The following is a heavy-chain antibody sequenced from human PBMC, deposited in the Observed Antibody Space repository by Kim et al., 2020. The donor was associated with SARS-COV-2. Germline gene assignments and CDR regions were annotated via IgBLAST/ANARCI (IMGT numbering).Heavy chain of an antibody. J-gene: IGHJ4*02. CDR3: ARGKLYYDFWSGDY. D-gene: IGHD3-3*01. Sequence: GGSLRLSCAASGFTFSSYGMHWVRQAPGKGLEWVAIIWYDGSNKYYADSVKGRFTISRDNSKNTLYLQMNSLRDEDTAVYYCARGKLYYDFWSGDYWGQGTLVTVSS. CDR1: GFTFSSYG. CDR2: IWYDGSNK. V-gene: IGHV3-33*01.